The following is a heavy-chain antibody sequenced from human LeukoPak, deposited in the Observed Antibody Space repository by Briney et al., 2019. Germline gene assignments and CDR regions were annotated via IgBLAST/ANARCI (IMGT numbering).Heavy chain of an antibody. CDR2: IIPIFGTA. CDR3: ARGPYSSSWPEYYFDY. D-gene: IGHD6-13*01. Sequence: SVKVSCKASGGTFSSYAISWVRQAPGQGLEWMGGIIPIFGTANYAQKFQGRVTITADESTSTAYMELSSLRSEDTAVYYCARGPYSSSWPEYYFDYWGQGTLVTASS. V-gene: IGHV1-69*13. J-gene: IGHJ4*02. CDR1: GGTFSSYA.